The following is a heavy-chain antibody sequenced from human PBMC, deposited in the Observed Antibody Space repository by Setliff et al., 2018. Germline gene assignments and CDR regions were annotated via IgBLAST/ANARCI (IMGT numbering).Heavy chain of an antibody. CDR1: GFSLSTSGVG. V-gene: IGHV2-5*01. CDR3: ANRLDYYDSSGYYNWFDP. CDR2: IYWNDDK. J-gene: IGHJ5*02. Sequence: SGPTLVNPTPPLTLTCTFSGFSLSTSGVGVGWIRQPPGKALEWLALIYWNDDKRYSPSLKSRLTITKDTSKNQVVLTMTNMGPVDTATYYCANRLDYYDSSGYYNWFDPWGQGTLVTVSS. D-gene: IGHD3-22*01.